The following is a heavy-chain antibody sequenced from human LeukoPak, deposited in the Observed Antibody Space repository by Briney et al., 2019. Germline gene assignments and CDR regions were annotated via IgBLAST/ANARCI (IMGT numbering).Heavy chain of an antibody. CDR1: GYTFTSYD. CDR2: MNPNSGNT. CDR3: ARFGYYYDSSGYYCGAFDI. Sequence: ASVKVSCKASGYTFTSYDINWVRQATGQGLEWRGWMNPNSGNTGYAQKLQGRVTITRNTSISTAYMELSSLRSEDTAVYYCARFGYYYDSSGYYCGAFDIWGQGTMVTVSS. D-gene: IGHD3-22*01. J-gene: IGHJ3*02. V-gene: IGHV1-8*03.